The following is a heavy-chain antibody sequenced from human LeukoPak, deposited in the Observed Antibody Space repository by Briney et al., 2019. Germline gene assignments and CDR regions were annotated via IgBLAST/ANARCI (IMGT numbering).Heavy chain of an antibody. Sequence: SVKVSCKASGFTFTNSAMQWVRQARGQRLEWIGWIVVASGNTKYAQKSQERVTITRDMSTSTAYMELSSLSPGDTAVYYCAAAPIEMQQRGFDYWGQGTLVTVSS. CDR1: GFTFTNSA. J-gene: IGHJ4*02. CDR3: AAAPIEMQQRGFDY. CDR2: IVVASGNT. D-gene: IGHD5-24*01. V-gene: IGHV1-58*02.